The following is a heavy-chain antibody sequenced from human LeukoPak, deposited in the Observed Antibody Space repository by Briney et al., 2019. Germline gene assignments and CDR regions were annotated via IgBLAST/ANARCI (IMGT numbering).Heavy chain of an antibody. Sequence: PGGSLRLSCAASGFTFSSYAMHWVRQAPGKGLEWVAVISYDGSNKYYADSVKGRFTISRDNSKNTLYLQMNSLRAEDTAVYYCANGPYCSSTSCYMPFDYWGQGTLVTVSS. V-gene: IGHV3-30-3*01. D-gene: IGHD2-2*02. J-gene: IGHJ4*02. CDR2: ISYDGSNK. CDR3: ANGPYCSSTSCYMPFDY. CDR1: GFTFSSYA.